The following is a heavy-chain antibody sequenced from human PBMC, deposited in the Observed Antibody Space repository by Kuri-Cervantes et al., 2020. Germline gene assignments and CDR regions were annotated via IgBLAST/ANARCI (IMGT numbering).Heavy chain of an antibody. Sequence: GSLRLSCAVYGGSFSGYYWSWIRQPPGKGLEWIGSIYHSGSTYYNPSLKSRVTISVDTSKNQFSLKLSSVTAADTAVYYCARASSYYDFTWWGQGTLVTVSS. J-gene: IGHJ4*02. D-gene: IGHD3-3*01. CDR1: GGSFSGYY. V-gene: IGHV4-34*01. CDR2: IYHSGST. CDR3: ARASSYYDFTW.